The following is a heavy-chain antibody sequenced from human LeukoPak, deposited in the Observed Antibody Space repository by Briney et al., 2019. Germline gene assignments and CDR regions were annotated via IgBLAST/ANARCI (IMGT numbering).Heavy chain of an antibody. CDR1: GFSFSSYA. J-gene: IGHJ3*01. D-gene: IGHD1-14*01. CDR3: AKGKVNHDGAFDS. V-gene: IGHV3-23*01. Sequence: GGSLRLSCVVSGFSFSSYAMAWVRQAPGKGLEWVSSISAGGRTYYADSGKGRFTISRDNSKETVFLQMNSLRAEDTAHYYCAKGKVNHDGAFDSWGQGTTVTVSS. CDR2: ISAGGRT.